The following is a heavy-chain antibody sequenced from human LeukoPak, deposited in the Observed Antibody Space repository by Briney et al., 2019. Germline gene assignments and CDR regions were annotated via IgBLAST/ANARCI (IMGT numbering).Heavy chain of an antibody. J-gene: IGHJ6*04. CDR3: ARGNIITGTTGMDV. V-gene: IGHV4-34*01. CDR2: INHSGST. Sequence: PSETLSLTCAVYGGSFSGYYWSWIRQPPGKGLEWIGEINHSGSTNYNPSLKSRVTISVDTSKNQFSLKLSSVTAADTAVYYCARGNIITGTTGMDVWGKGTTVTVSS. CDR1: GGSFSGYY. D-gene: IGHD1/OR15-1a*01.